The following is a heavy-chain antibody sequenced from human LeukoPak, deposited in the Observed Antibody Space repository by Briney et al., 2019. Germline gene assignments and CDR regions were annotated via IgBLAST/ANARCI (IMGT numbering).Heavy chain of an antibody. CDR1: GGSISSGGYY. D-gene: IGHD3-10*02. CDR2: IYYSGST. V-gene: IGHV4-31*03. CDR3: ARVPLFPLWFRP. Sequence: SETLSLTCTVSGGSISSGGYYWSWIRQHPGKGLEWIGYIYYSGSTYYNPSLKSRVTISVDTSKNQFSLKLSSVTAADTAVYYCARVPLFPLWFRPLGQGNLVNV. J-gene: IGHJ5*01.